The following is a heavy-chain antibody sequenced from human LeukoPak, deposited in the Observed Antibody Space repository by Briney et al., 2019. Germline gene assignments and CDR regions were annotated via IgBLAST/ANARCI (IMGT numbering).Heavy chain of an antibody. V-gene: IGHV3-11*01. CDR1: GFTFSDYY. CDR3: AGAYYYGSGEKYFDY. Sequence: PGGSLRLSCVVSGFTFSDYYMSWIRQAPGKGLEWVSYISSSGGTIYYADSVKGRFTISRDNAKNSLYLQMNSLRAEDTAVYYCAGAYYYGSGEKYFDYWGQGTLVTVSS. J-gene: IGHJ4*02. D-gene: IGHD3-10*01. CDR2: ISSSGGTI.